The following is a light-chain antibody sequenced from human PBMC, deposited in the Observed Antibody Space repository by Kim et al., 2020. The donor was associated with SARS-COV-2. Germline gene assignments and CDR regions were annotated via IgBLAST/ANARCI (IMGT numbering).Light chain of an antibody. V-gene: IGLV6-57*03. CDR1: SGSIASNY. CDR3: QSYDSSNPGGV. CDR2: EDN. Sequence: VTISCTRSSGSIASNYVQWYQQRPGSAPTTVIYEDNQRPSGVPDRFSGSIDSSSNSASLTISGLKTEDEADYYCQSYDSSNPGGVFGGGTQLTVL. J-gene: IGLJ2*01.